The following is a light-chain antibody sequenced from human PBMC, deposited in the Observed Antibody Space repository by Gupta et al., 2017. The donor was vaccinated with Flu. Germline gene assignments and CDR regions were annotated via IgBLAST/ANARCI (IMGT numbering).Light chain of an antibody. Sequence: GQTASITGARDALPNQYVYWFQQKPGQAPELLIYNENERPSGIPERFSASGSGTTVTLTISGVQAEDEADYYCQSADSTSTSYVFGAGTKVTVL. V-gene: IGLV3-25*03. CDR1: ALPNQY. J-gene: IGLJ1*01. CDR2: NEN. CDR3: QSADSTSTSYV.